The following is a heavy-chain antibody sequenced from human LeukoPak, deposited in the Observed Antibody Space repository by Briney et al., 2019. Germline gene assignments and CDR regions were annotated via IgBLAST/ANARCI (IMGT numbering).Heavy chain of an antibody. CDR2: IKQGGSEK. V-gene: IGHV3-7*01. D-gene: IGHD4-11*01. J-gene: IGHJ3*02. CDR1: GFTFSSYC. Sequence: GGSLRLSCAVSGFTFSSYCMTWVGQAPGKGLEWVANIKQGGSEKYYVDSVKGGFAISRDIAKRSLYLQMNSLRAEDTAVYYCARGVLYSTDAFDIWGQGTMVTVSS. CDR3: ARGVLYSTDAFDI.